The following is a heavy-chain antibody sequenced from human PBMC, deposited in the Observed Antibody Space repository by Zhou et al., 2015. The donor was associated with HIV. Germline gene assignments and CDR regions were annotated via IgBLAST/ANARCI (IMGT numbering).Heavy chain of an antibody. CDR2: ISTYNGNT. CDR1: GYTFSNYV. V-gene: IGHV1-18*01. CDR3: ARAGRGVVWYQVVSSRQPMFDY. Sequence: QVQLVQSGAELKKPGASVKVSCKTSGYTFSNYVITWVRQVPGQGLEWMGWISTYNGNTEYAQKFQGRVTMTTDTSTRTLYMELRSLRSDDTAVYYCARAGRGVVWYQVVSSRQPMFDYWGQGTPVTVSS. D-gene: IGHD2-2*01. J-gene: IGHJ4*02.